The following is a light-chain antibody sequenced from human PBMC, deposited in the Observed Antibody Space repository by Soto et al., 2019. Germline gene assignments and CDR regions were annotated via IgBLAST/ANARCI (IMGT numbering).Light chain of an antibody. V-gene: IGKV1-5*03. CDR2: KAS. CDR3: QQYDTYPWT. CDR1: QDITIW. J-gene: IGKJ1*01. Sequence: DIQMTQSPSTLSASVGDRVTITCRASQDITIWLAWYQQKPGKAPNLLIYKASTLQGGVPSRFSGSGSGTEFTLTVSSLQPDDFATYWCQQYDTYPWTFGQGTKVEIK.